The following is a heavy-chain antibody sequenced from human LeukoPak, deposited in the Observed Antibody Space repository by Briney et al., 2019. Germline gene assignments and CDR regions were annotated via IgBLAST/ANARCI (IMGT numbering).Heavy chain of an antibody. CDR3: ARDERRGYSGYDPYYMDV. V-gene: IGHV1-2*02. CDR2: INPNSGAT. J-gene: IGHJ6*03. CDR1: GYIFTGHL. D-gene: IGHD5-12*01. Sequence: GASVKVSCKGSGYIFTGHLIHWVRLAPGQGREWMGWINPNSGATTYAQKFKGRVTMTRDTSTSTAYMELSGLRSDDTAIYFCARDERRGYSGYDPYYMDVWGKGTTLTVSS.